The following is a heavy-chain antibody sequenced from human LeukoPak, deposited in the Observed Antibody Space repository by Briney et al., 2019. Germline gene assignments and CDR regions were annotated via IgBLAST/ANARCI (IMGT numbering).Heavy chain of an antibody. Sequence: AGGSLRLSCAVSGFTVSSNYMSWVRQAPGKGLEWVSVIYISGSTSYAHSVKGRFTISRDSSKNTLYLQMNSLRAEDTAVYYCARYSGSYLRYLDYWGQGALVTVSS. CDR2: IYISGST. D-gene: IGHD1-26*01. CDR1: GFTVSSNY. J-gene: IGHJ4*02. V-gene: IGHV3-66*02. CDR3: ARYSGSYLRYLDY.